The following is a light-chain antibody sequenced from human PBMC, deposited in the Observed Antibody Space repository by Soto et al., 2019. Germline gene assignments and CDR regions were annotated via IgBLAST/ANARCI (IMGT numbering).Light chain of an antibody. CDR2: GNT. J-gene: IGLJ2*01. Sequence: QSVLTQPPSVSGAPGQRATISCTGSSSNIGAGYDVHWYQQFPGTTPKFLIYGNTNRPSGVPDRFSASKSGTSASLDITGLQAEDEAEYFCQSYDSSLTVVFGGGTKLTVL. V-gene: IGLV1-40*01. CDR3: QSYDSSLTVV. CDR1: SSNIGAGYD.